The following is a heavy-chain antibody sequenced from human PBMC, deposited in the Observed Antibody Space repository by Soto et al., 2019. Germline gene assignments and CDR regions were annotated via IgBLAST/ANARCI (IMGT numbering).Heavy chain of an antibody. CDR1: GGSISSYY. CDR2: INYSGST. CDR3: ARQRVGAFDI. Sequence: TSETLSLTCTVSGGSISSYYWSWIRQPPGKGLEWIGFINYSGSTNYNPSLKSRVTISVDTSKNQFSLKLSSVTAADTAVYYCARQRVGAFDIWGQGTMVTVSS. J-gene: IGHJ3*02. V-gene: IGHV4-59*08.